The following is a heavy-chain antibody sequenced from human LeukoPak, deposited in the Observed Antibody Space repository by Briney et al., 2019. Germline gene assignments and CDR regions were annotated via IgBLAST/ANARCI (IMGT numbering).Heavy chain of an antibody. Sequence: GGSLRLSCAASGFTVSSNHMSWVRQAPGKGLEWVAVISYDGSNKYYADSVKGRFTISRDNSKNTLYLQMNSLRTEDTAIYHCAKEDVVVITIRYFQHWGQGTLVTVSS. CDR1: GFTVSSNH. CDR2: ISYDGSNK. D-gene: IGHD3-22*01. J-gene: IGHJ1*01. V-gene: IGHV3-30*18. CDR3: AKEDVVVITIRYFQH.